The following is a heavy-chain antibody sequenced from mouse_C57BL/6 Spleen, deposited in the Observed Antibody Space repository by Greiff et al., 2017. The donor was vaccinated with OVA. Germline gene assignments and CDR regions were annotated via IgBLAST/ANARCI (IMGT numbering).Heavy chain of an antibody. CDR1: GFNIKNTY. CDR2: IDPANGNT. Sequence: EVQLRQSVAELVRPGASVKLSCTASGFNIKNTYMNWVKQRPEQGLEWIGRIDPANGNTKYAPKFQGKATITADTSSNTAYLQLISLTSDDTAIYSCARGYGSFHYFDYWGQGTTLTVSS. J-gene: IGHJ2*01. V-gene: IGHV14-3*01. CDR3: ARGYGSFHYFDY. D-gene: IGHD1-1*01.